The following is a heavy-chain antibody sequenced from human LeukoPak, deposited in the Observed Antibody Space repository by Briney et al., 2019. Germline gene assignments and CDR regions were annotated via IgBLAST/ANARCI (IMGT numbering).Heavy chain of an antibody. CDR1: GYTFTSYG. V-gene: IGHV1-18*01. Sequence: ASVKVSCKSSGYTFTSYGISWVRQAPGQGPEWMGWISAYNGNTNYAQKLQGRVTMTTDTSTSTAYMEMRSLRSDDTAVYYCAREAIAAAGTDYYYYYMDVWGKGTTVTVSS. D-gene: IGHD6-13*01. CDR3: AREAIAAAGTDYYYYYMDV. CDR2: ISAYNGNT. J-gene: IGHJ6*03.